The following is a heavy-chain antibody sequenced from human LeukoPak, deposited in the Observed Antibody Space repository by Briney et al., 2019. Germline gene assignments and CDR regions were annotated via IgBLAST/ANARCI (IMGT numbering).Heavy chain of an antibody. CDR2: IKQDGSEK. V-gene: IGHV3-7*01. Sequence: GGSLRLSCAASGFNFSSFWMSWVRQAPGKGLEWVANIKQDGSEKYYVDSVKGRFTISRDNAKNSLYLQMNSLRAEDTAVYYCARAQAILTGYYYYYMDVWGKGTTVTVSS. J-gene: IGHJ6*03. D-gene: IGHD3-9*01. CDR3: ARAQAILTGYYYYYMDV. CDR1: GFNFSSFW.